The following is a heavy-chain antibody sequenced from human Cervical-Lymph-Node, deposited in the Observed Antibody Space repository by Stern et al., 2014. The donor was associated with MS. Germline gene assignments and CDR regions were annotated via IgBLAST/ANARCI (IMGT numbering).Heavy chain of an antibody. J-gene: IGHJ6*02. CDR1: GYTLTELS. D-gene: IGHD3-3*01. V-gene: IGHV1-24*01. CDR2: FDPEDGET. Sequence: QDPLVESGAEVKKPGASVKVSCKVSGYTLTELSMHWGRQAPGKGLEWMGGFDPEDGETIYAQKFQGRVTMTEDTSTDTAYMELSSLRSEDTAVYYCATDRDDFRSGYSAPTKGYGLDVWGQGTTVTVTS. CDR3: ATDRDDFRSGYSAPTKGYGLDV.